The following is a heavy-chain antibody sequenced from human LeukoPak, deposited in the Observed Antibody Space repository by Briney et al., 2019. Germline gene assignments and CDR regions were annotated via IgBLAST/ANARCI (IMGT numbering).Heavy chain of an antibody. V-gene: IGHV3-23*01. J-gene: IGHJ4*02. CDR2: ITSSGDVT. D-gene: IGHD3-22*01. CDR1: GFTFNIYA. CDR3: AKDRPNYHESNGHYYRPNGDY. Sequence: GGSLRLSCAASGFTFNIYAMSWVRQAPGKGREWVSSITSSGDVTFYADSVKDRFTISRDNSKNTLYLQMSRLRAEDTAVYYCAKDRPNYHESNGHYYRPNGDYWGQGTLVTVSS.